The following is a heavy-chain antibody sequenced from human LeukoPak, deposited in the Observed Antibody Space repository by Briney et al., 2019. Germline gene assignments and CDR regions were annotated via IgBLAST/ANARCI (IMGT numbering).Heavy chain of an antibody. CDR1: GGSISSGDYY. J-gene: IGHJ5*02. CDR2: IYYSGST. Sequence: SETLSLTCTVSGGSISSGDYYWRWVRQPPGRGLEWVGYIYYSGSTYYNPSLKSRVTISVDTSKNQFSLKLSSVTAADTAVHYCARRFIGFDPWGQGTLVTVSS. CDR3: ARRFIGFDP. D-gene: IGHD3-16*02. V-gene: IGHV4-30-4*08.